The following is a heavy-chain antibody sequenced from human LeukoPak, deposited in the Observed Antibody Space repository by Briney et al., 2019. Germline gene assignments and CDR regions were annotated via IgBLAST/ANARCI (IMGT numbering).Heavy chain of an antibody. CDR3: ARDFDAFDI. V-gene: IGHV3-66*02. CDR1: GFTVSKNY. J-gene: IGHJ3*02. Sequence: GGSLRLSCTASGFTVSKNYMSWVRQAPGKGLEWVSVIYSGGSTYYADSVKGRFTISRDNSRNTLYLQMNSLRTEDTAVYYCARDFDAFDIWAQGTMVTVSS. D-gene: IGHD3-3*01. CDR2: IYSGGST.